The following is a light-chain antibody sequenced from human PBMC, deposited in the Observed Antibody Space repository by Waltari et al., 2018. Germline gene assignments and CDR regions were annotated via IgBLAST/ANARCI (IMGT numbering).Light chain of an antibody. V-gene: IGLV3-27*01. CDR3: YSSTDNSGI. CDR2: KDS. CDR1: VLTKQY. Sequence: SYELTQPSSVSVSPGQTATITCSGDVLTKQYARWFQQKPGPAPVLMIYKDSERPSRIPERFSGSSSGATVTLTITGAQVEDEADYYCYSSTDNSGIFGGGTTLTVL. J-gene: IGLJ2*01.